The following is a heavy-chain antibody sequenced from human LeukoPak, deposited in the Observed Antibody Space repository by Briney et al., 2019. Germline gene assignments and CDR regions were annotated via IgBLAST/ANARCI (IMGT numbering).Heavy chain of an antibody. CDR2: IYYSGST. CDR3: ARDMAAQTSWFDP. CDR1: GGSISSSSYY. J-gene: IGHJ5*02. Sequence: DPSETLSLTCTVSGGSISSSSYYWGWIRQPPGKGLEWIGSIYYSGSTYYNPSLKSRVTISVDTSKNQFSLKLSSVTAADTAVYYCARDMAAQTSWFDPWGQGTLVTVSS. V-gene: IGHV4-39*07. D-gene: IGHD6-6*01.